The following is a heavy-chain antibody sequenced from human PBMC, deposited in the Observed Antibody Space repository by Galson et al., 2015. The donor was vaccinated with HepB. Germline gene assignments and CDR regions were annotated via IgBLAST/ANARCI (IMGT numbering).Heavy chain of an antibody. CDR3: ARCKVGAGWYMDV. Sequence: ETLSLTCAVSGGSISSTNWWSWVRQPPGKGLEWIGEIYHSGNTNYNPSLKSRVTISVDKSKNQFSLKLSSVTAADTAVYYCARCKVGAGWYMDVWGKGTTVTVSS. V-gene: IGHV4-4*02. J-gene: IGHJ6*03. D-gene: IGHD1-26*01. CDR2: IYHSGNT. CDR1: GGSISSTNW.